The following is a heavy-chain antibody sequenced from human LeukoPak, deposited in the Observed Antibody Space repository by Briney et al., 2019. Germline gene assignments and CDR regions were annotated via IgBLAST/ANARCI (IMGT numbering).Heavy chain of an antibody. D-gene: IGHD3-10*01. Sequence: MTGGSLRLSCAVSGFTFTTYAMTWIRRAPGKGLEWVSYISSSSSYTNYADSVKGRFTISRDNAKNSLYLQMNSLRAEGTAVYYCARAYLSYAMVRTDAFDIWGQGTMVTVSS. CDR3: ARAYLSYAMVRTDAFDI. CDR1: GFTFTTYA. CDR2: ISSSSSYT. J-gene: IGHJ3*02. V-gene: IGHV3-11*06.